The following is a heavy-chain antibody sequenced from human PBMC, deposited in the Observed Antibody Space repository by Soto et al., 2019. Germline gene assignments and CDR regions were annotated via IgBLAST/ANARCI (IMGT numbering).Heavy chain of an antibody. CDR2: IYPGDSDT. J-gene: IGHJ6*03. Sequence: GESLKISCKGSGYSFTSYWIGWVRQMPGKGLEWMGIIYPGDSDTRYSPSFQGQVTITRDMSTSTAYMELSSLRSEDTAVYYCAAAPRGRYFDWLSNRPMYYYYYMDVWGKGTTVTVS. CDR3: AAAPRGRYFDWLSNRPMYYYYYMDV. D-gene: IGHD3-9*01. CDR1: GYSFTSYW. V-gene: IGHV5-51*01.